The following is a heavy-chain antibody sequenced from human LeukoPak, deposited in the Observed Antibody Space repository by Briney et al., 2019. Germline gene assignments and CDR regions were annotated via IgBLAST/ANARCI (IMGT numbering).Heavy chain of an antibody. D-gene: IGHD4-17*01. Sequence: GESLKISCKGSGYSLTSYWIGWVRQMPGKGLEWMGIIYPGDSDTRYSPSFQGQVTISADKSISTAYLQWSSLKASDTAMYYCARHLAGDSPVVDIWGQGTMVTVSS. CDR3: ARHLAGDSPVVDI. J-gene: IGHJ3*02. CDR1: GYSLTSYW. CDR2: IYPGDSDT. V-gene: IGHV5-51*01.